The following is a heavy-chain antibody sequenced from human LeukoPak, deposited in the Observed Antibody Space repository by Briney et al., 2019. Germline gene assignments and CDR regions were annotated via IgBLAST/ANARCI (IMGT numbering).Heavy chain of an antibody. V-gene: IGHV3-23*01. CDR2: ISSSGDNT. CDR1: GFTFSSYV. CDR3: ANGRDGYRYYFHY. D-gene: IGHD5-24*01. Sequence: GGSLRLSCAASGFTFSSYVMSWVRQAPGKGLEWVSAISSSGDNTHYADSVKGRFTISRGTSTNTLFLQMNGLRAEDTAVYYCANGRDGYRYYFHYWGQGNLVTVSP. J-gene: IGHJ4*02.